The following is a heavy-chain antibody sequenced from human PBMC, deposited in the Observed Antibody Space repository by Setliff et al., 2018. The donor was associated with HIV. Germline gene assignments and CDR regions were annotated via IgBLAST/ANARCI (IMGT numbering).Heavy chain of an antibody. CDR2: IDHSGNT. CDR3: ARGGGYDRSGYYPFDY. J-gene: IGHJ4*02. Sequence: PSETLSLTCAVYGVSLSGYYWSWIRQPPGKGLEWIGEIDHSGNTNYNPSLKSRVTVSIDTSKNQFSLKLSSVTAADTAMYYCARGGGYDRSGYYPFDYWGQGTPVTVSS. CDR1: GVSLSGYY. D-gene: IGHD3-22*01. V-gene: IGHV4-34*01.